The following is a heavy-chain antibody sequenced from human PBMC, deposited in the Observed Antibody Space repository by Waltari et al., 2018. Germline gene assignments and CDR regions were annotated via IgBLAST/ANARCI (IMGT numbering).Heavy chain of an antibody. Sequence: EGQLVESGGGLVQPGGSLKISCAASGFTFSSVWMHWVRQVPGQGLVWVSRINSDGSDTSYADSVRGRFTVSRDNAKNMAYLQMNSLRAEDTAIYYCTRDSPSWIWGQGTMVSVSS. CDR3: TRDSPSWI. V-gene: IGHV3-74*01. CDR2: INSDGSDT. CDR1: GFTFSSVW. J-gene: IGHJ3*02.